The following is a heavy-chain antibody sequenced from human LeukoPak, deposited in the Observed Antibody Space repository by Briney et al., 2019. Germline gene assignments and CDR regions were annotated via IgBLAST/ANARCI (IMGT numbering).Heavy chain of an antibody. J-gene: IGHJ3*01. CDR2: INNSGST. CDR1: GGPFSGYY. D-gene: IGHD6-6*01. Sequence: SETLSLTCAVYGGPFSGYYWSWIRQPPGKGLEWIGEINNSGSTKYNSSLKSRVIISADTSKSQFSLKLTSMTAADTAIYYCAKVYSSSSRDAFDVWGQGTMVTVSS. V-gene: IGHV4-34*01. CDR3: AKVYSSSSRDAFDV.